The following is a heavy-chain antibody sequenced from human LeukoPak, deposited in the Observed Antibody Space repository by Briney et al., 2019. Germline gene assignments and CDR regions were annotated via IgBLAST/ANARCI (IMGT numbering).Heavy chain of an antibody. Sequence: GGSLRLSCAASGFTFSTYWMHWVRQAPGKGLVWVSRINSDGDSTNYADSVKGRFTISRDNAKNTLYLQMDSLRAEDTAVYYCARDLDTAMVLGARELDYWGQGTLVTVSS. V-gene: IGHV3-74*01. CDR2: INSDGDST. CDR3: ARDLDTAMVLGARELDY. D-gene: IGHD5-18*01. CDR1: GFTFSTYW. J-gene: IGHJ4*02.